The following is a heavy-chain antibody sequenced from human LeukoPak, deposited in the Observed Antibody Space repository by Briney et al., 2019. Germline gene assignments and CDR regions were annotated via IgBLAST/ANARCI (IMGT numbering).Heavy chain of an antibody. Sequence: GASVKVSCKASGYTFTSYGISWVRQAPGQGLEWMGWISAYNGNTNYAQKLQGRVTMTTDTSTSTTYMELRSLRSDDTAVYYWVRVGSSWYFDYWGQGTLVTVSS. D-gene: IGHD6-13*01. CDR2: ISAYNGNT. V-gene: IGHV1-18*01. J-gene: IGHJ4*02. CDR1: GYTFTSYG. CDR3: VRVGSSWYFDY.